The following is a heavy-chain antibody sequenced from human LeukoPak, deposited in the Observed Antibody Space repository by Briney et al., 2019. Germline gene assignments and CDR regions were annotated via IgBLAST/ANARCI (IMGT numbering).Heavy chain of an antibody. CDR1: GGTFSSYA. D-gene: IGHD6-19*01. Sequence: ASVKVSCKASGGTFSSYAISWVRQAPGQGLEWMGGIIPIFGTANYAQKFQGRVTMTRNTSISTAYMELSSLRSEDTAVYYCARGPAVAENDYWGQGTLVTVSS. V-gene: IGHV1-69*05. J-gene: IGHJ4*02. CDR2: IIPIFGTA. CDR3: ARGPAVAENDY.